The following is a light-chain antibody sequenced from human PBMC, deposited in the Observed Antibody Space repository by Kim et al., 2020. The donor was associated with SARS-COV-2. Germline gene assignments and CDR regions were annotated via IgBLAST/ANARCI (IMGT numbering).Light chain of an antibody. CDR3: QQCGNSPRT. Sequence: SPGERATLSCRASQSFSSSYLAWYQQKPGQAPRLLIYGASSRATGIPDRFSGSGSGTDFTLTISRLEPEDFAVYYCQQCGNSPRTFGQGTKVDIK. CDR2: GAS. CDR1: QSFSSSY. V-gene: IGKV3-20*01. J-gene: IGKJ1*01.